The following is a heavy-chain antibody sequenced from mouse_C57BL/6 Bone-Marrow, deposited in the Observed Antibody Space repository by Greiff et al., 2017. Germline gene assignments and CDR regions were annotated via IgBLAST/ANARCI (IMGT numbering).Heavy chain of an antibody. Sequence: EVQGVESGGGLVKPGGSPKLSCAASGFTFSSYAMSWVRQTPEKRLEWVATISDGGSYTYYPDNVKGRFTISRDNAKNNLYLQMSHLKSEDTAMYYCARDPSSYDSYWYFDVWGTGTTVTVSS. V-gene: IGHV5-4*01. D-gene: IGHD1-1*01. CDR3: ARDPSSYDSYWYFDV. CDR2: ISDGGSYT. J-gene: IGHJ1*03. CDR1: GFTFSSYA.